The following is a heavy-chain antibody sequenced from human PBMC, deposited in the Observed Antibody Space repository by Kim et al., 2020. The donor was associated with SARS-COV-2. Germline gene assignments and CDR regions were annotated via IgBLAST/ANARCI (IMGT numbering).Heavy chain of an antibody. CDR1: GFTVSSNY. CDR3: ARGGGSGSYYNPSRYYYMDV. J-gene: IGHJ6*03. D-gene: IGHD3-10*01. CDR2: IYSGGRT. V-gene: IGHV3-53*01. Sequence: GGSLRLSCAASGFTVSSNYMSWVRQAPGKGLEWVSVIYSGGRTYYADSVKGRFTISRDNSKNTLYLQMNSLRAEDTAVYYCARGGGSGSYYNPSRYYYMDVWGKGTTVTVSS.